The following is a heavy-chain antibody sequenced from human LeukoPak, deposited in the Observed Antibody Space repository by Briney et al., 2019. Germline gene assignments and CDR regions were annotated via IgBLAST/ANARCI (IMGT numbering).Heavy chain of an antibody. CDR3: AKEAEPYGSGSYQLFDY. CDR2: ISWNSGSI. Sequence: GGSLRLSCAASGFTFSSYAMHWVRQAPGKGLEWVSGISWNSGSIGYADSVKGRFTISRDNAKNSLYLQMNSLRAEDMALYYCAKEAEPYGSGSYQLFDYWGQGTLVTVSS. V-gene: IGHV3-9*03. CDR1: GFTFSSYA. D-gene: IGHD3-10*01. J-gene: IGHJ4*02.